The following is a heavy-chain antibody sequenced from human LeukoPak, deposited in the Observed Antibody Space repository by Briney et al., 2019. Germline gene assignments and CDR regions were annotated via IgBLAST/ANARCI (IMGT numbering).Heavy chain of an antibody. CDR1: GYPISSGYY. Sequence: SETLSLTCAVSGYPISSGYYWGWIRQPPGKGLEWIGSIYYSGSTYYNPSLKSRVTISVDTSKNQFSLKLSSVTAADTAVYYCARHLYDSSGSGGSHNWFDPWGQGTLVTVSS. J-gene: IGHJ5*02. V-gene: IGHV4-38-2*01. D-gene: IGHD3-22*01. CDR2: IYYSGST. CDR3: ARHLYDSSGSGGSHNWFDP.